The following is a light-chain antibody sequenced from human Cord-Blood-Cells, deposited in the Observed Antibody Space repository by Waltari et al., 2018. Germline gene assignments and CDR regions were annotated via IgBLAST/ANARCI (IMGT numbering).Light chain of an antibody. J-gene: IGKJ4*01. CDR3: QQFNNYPQVT. CDR1: QGISSA. Sequence: AIQLTQSPSSLSVSVGDRVTITCRASQGISSALAWYQQKPGKAPKLLIYDASSLESGVPSRFSGSGSGTDFTLTISSLQPEDFATYYCQQFNNYPQVTFGGGTKVEIK. CDR2: DAS. V-gene: IGKV1D-13*01.